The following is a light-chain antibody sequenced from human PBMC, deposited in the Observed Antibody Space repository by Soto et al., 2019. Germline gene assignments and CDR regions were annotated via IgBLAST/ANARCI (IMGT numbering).Light chain of an antibody. Sequence: QSALTQPPSVSGSPGQSVTISCTGTSSDVGGYYRVSWYQQSPGTAPKLMIYEVSNRPSGVPDRFSGSKSGNTASLTISGLQAEDEADYYCSSYTSSSTYVFGTGTKVTVL. CDR3: SSYTSSSTYV. V-gene: IGLV2-18*02. CDR2: EVS. J-gene: IGLJ1*01. CDR1: SSDVGGYYR.